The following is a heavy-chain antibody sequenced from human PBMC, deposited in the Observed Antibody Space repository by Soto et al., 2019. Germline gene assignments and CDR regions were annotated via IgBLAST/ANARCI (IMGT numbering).Heavy chain of an antibody. CDR1: GFIFEDFA. CDR2: ISWNSATL. J-gene: IGHJ4*02. CDR3: ARDAREHIVVVTATSEY. V-gene: IGHV3-9*01. D-gene: IGHD2-21*02. Sequence: PGGSLRLSWVGSGFIFEDFAMNWVRQVPGKGLEWVPGISWNSATLAYADSVNGRFIGSRDDAKNILYLQMNSLRAEDAALYYCARDAREHIVVVTATSEYWGQGT.